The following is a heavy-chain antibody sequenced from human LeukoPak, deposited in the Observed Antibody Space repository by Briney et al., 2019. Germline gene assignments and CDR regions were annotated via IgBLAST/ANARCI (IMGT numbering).Heavy chain of an antibody. CDR3: AIYCSGGSCYSAFDY. J-gene: IGHJ4*02. Sequence: ASVKVPCKASGYTFTTYAMNWVRQAPGQGLEWTGWINTNTGNPTYAQGFTGRFVFSLDTSVSTAYLQISSLKAEDTAVYYCAIYCSGGSCYSAFDYWGQGTLVTVSS. D-gene: IGHD2-15*01. CDR1: GYTFTTYA. CDR2: INTNTGNP. V-gene: IGHV7-4-1*02.